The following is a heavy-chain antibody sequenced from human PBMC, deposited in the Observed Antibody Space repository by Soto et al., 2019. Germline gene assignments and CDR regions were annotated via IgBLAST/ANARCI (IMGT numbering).Heavy chain of an antibody. D-gene: IGHD3-16*02. CDR1: GYTFTGYY. J-gene: IGHJ3*02. Sequence: ASVKVSCKASGYTFTGYYMHWVRQAPGQGLEWMGWINPNSGGTNYAQKFQGWVTMTRDTSISTAYMELSSLRSDDTAVYYCARSLKQLHLGELSFFGVDAFDIWGQGTMVTVSS. V-gene: IGHV1-2*04. CDR3: ARSLKQLHLGELSFFGVDAFDI. CDR2: INPNSGGT.